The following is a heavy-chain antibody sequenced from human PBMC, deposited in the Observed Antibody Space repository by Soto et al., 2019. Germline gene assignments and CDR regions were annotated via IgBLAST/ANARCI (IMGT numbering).Heavy chain of an antibody. D-gene: IGHD4-4*01. CDR2: IYYSGST. Sequence: SETLSLTCTVSGGSISSGGYYWSWIRQHPGKGLEWIGYIYYSGSTYYNPSLKSRVTISVDTSKNQFSLKLSSVTAADTAVYYCARDSDSNFPYFDYGGQGTLVTVSS. CDR1: GGSISSGGYY. CDR3: ARDSDSNFPYFDY. V-gene: IGHV4-31*03. J-gene: IGHJ4*01.